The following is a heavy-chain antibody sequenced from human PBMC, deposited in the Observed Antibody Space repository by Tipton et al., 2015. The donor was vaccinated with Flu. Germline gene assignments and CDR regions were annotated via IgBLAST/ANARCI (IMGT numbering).Heavy chain of an antibody. CDR2: ISAYDGTT. CDR3: ARDPLTSAWSDFYYGIDV. D-gene: IGHD2-2*01. J-gene: IGHJ6*02. V-gene: IGHV1-18*01. CDR1: SYSFTSYA. Sequence: QVQLVQSGAEVKKPGASAKVSCKASSYSFTSYAISWVRQAPGQGLEWMGWISAYDGTTKYAQKMQGRVTMTIDTSTSTAYMELRDLRSDDTAVYYCARDPLTSAWSDFYYGIDVWAQATTVTVSS.